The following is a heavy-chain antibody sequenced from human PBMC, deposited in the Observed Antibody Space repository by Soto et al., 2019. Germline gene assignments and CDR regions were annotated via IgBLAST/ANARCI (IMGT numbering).Heavy chain of an antibody. CDR2: IYSGGST. Sequence: PEGSLRRSCAASGFTVGSNYMSWVRQAPGKGLEWVSVIYSGGSTYYADSVKGRFTISRDNSKNTLYLQMNSLRAEDTAVYYCARYDFWSGYWPYGMDVWGQGTTVTVSS. V-gene: IGHV3-53*01. CDR1: GFTVGSNY. J-gene: IGHJ6*02. D-gene: IGHD3-3*01. CDR3: ARYDFWSGYWPYGMDV.